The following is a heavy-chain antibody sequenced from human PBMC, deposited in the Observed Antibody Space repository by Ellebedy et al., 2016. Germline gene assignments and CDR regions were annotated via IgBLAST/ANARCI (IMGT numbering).Heavy chain of an antibody. CDR2: INGDGTIT. D-gene: IGHD6-19*01. CDR3: TTGGRAWYGFYFDD. V-gene: IGHV3-74*01. J-gene: IGHJ4*02. Sequence: GGSLRLXXAASGFNLGTNWMHWVRQPPGKGLLWVSRINGDGTITNYADFVECRFTVSRDNAKNRLYLQMNSLSVDDTAVYYCTTGGRAWYGFYFDDWGQGTLVTVSS. CDR1: GFNLGTNW.